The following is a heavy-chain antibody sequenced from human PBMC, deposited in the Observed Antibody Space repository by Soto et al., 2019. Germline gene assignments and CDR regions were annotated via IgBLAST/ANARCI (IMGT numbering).Heavy chain of an antibody. CDR3: ARDQVVVAATPNWFDP. V-gene: IGHV3-33*01. J-gene: IGHJ5*02. CDR2: IWYDGSNK. D-gene: IGHD2-15*01. CDR1: GFTFSSYG. Sequence: QVQLVESGGGVVQPGRSLRLSCAASGFTFSSYGTHWVRQAPGKGLEWVAVIWYDGSNKYYADSVKGRFTISRDNSKNTLYLQMNSLRAEDTAVCYCARDQVVVAATPNWFDPWGQGTLVTVSS.